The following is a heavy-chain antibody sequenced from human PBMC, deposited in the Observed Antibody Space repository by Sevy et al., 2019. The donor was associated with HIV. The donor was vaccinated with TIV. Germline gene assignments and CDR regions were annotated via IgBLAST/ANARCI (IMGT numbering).Heavy chain of an antibody. CDR1: GFTFSDYS. CDR2: ISSSSSYI. Sequence: GGSLRLSCAASGFTFSDYSMHWVCQAPGKGLEWVSSISSSSSYIYYADSVKGRFTISRDNAKNSLYPQMNSLRAEDTAVYYCARGVRWYYYYGMDVWGQGTTVTVSS. CDR3: ARGVRWYYYYGMDV. V-gene: IGHV3-21*01. J-gene: IGHJ6*02. D-gene: IGHD6-6*01.